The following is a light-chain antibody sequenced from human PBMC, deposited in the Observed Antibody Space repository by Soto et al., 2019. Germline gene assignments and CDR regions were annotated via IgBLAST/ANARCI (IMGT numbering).Light chain of an antibody. CDR2: EVS. CDR1: SSDVGGYNY. V-gene: IGLV2-8*01. CDR3: SSYAGSNIL. J-gene: IGLJ2*01. Sequence: SVLTQPPSASGSPGQSVTISCTGTSSDVGGYNYVSWYQQHPGKAPKLMIYEVSKRPSGVPDRFSGPKSGNTASLTVSGLQAEDEADYYCSSYAGSNILFGGGTKLTVL.